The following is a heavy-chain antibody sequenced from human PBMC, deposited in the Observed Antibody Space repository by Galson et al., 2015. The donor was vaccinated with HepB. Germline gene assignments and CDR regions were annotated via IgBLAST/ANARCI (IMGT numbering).Heavy chain of an antibody. Sequence: SETLSLTCTVSGGSISSYYWNWIRQPPGKGLEWIGYMFYTGSTTYNPSLESRVTISLDTSKNQFSLKLTSVTAADTAIYYCARGTPRQVFAVVLDSWGQGTLVSVSS. CDR1: GGSISSYY. D-gene: IGHD3-3*01. V-gene: IGHV4-59*01. CDR3: ARGTPRQVFAVVLDS. CDR2: MFYTGST. J-gene: IGHJ4*02.